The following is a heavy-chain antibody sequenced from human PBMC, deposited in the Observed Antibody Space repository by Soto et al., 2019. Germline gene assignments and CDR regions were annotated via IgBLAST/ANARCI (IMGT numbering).Heavy chain of an antibody. J-gene: IGHJ6*02. D-gene: IGHD2-15*01. V-gene: IGHV1-69*01. CDR1: GGTFNNSA. CDR2: IIPRLGTT. Sequence: QVQLVQSGAEVKKPGSSVKVSCKASGGTFNNSAISWVRQAPGQGLEWMGGIIPRLGTTNHAQRFQGRVTFTADESTTTAYLELSSLSSGDTAVYYCARDLSNSFSYYFDALAVWGQGTTVTVSS. CDR3: ARDLSNSFSYYFDALAV.